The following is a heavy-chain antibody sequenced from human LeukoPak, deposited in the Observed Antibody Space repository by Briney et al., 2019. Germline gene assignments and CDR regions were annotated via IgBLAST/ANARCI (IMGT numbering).Heavy chain of an antibody. V-gene: IGHV3-23*01. CDR3: ARDYGRVYGGNQPPDAFDI. Sequence: PGGSLRLSCAASGFTFSSYAMSWVRQAPGKGLEWVSGISGSGSSTYYADSVKGRFTISRDNSKNTLYLQMNSLRAEDTAVYYCARDYGRVYGGNQPPDAFDIWGQGTMVTVSS. D-gene: IGHD4-23*01. CDR1: GFTFSSYA. J-gene: IGHJ3*02. CDR2: ISGSGSST.